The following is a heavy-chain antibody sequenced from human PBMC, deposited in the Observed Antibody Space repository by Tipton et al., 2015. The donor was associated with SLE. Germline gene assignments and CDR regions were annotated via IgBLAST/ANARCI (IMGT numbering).Heavy chain of an antibody. CDR3: ARGPRPTDAFDI. D-gene: IGHD6-6*01. V-gene: IGHV3-66*02. J-gene: IGHJ3*02. CDR1: GLYVSDNY. Sequence: SLRLSCAASGLYVSDNYMTWVRQAPGKGLEWVSTLYSGGRTFYADSVTGRFTISRDDSKNTVYLQMNRLRTEDRAVYYCARGPRPTDAFDIWGQGTVVTVSS. CDR2: LYSGGRT.